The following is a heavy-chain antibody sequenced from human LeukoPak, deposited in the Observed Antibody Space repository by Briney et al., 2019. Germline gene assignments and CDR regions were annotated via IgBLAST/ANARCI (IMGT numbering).Heavy chain of an antibody. CDR3: ARDIELST. D-gene: IGHD3-16*02. CDR1: GFTFSDSA. V-gene: IGHV3-23*01. CDR2: INFSGTNA. Sequence: GGSLRLSCVASGFTFSDSAMSWVRQAPGKGLEWVSLINFSGTNAYYADSVKGRFTISRDNSKDTVYLQMNSLRAEDTAIYNCARDIELSTWGLGTEVTVSS. J-gene: IGHJ3*01.